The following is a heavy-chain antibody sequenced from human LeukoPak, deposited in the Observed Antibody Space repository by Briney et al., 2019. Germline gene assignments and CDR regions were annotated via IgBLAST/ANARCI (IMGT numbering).Heavy chain of an antibody. CDR2: ISGSGGST. J-gene: IGHJ6*04. D-gene: IGHD3-10*02. Sequence: GGCLRLSCAASLFTFTSYGMSWVPDAPGKGLGWVSAISGSGGSTYYADSVKGRFTISRDNSKNTLYLQMNSLRAEDTAVYYCAELGITMIGGVWGKGTTVTISS. CDR1: LFTFTSYG. V-gene: IGHV3-23*01. CDR3: AELGITMIGGV.